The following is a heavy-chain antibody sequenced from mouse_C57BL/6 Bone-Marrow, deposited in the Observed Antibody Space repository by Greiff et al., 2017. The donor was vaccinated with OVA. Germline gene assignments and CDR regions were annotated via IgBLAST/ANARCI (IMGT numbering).Heavy chain of an antibody. CDR2: IYPGGGYT. D-gene: IGHD1-1*02. CDR1: GYTFTNYW. J-gene: IGHJ3*01. V-gene: IGHV1-63*01. CDR3: ARMTGAWFAY. Sequence: QVQLKQSGAELVRPGTSVKMSCKASGYTFTNYWIGWAKQRPGHGLEWIGDIYPGGGYTNYNEKFKGKATLTAEKSSSTAYMQLSSLTSEDSAVYFCARMTGAWFAYWGQGTLVTVSA.